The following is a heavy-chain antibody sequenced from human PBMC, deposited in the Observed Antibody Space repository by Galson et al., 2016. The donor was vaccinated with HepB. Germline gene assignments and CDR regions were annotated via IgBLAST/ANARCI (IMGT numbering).Heavy chain of an antibody. Sequence: SLRLSCAASGFIFTNHWMSWVRQAPGKGLEWVANIREDGNEKHYADSVKGRFTLSRDNSNNSVFLQMNSLRAEDTAVYYCLRGFWKYVHWGQGTLVTVSS. J-gene: IGHJ4*02. V-gene: IGHV3-7*03. CDR3: LRGFWKYVH. D-gene: IGHD1-7*01. CDR1: GFIFTNHW. CDR2: IREDGNEK.